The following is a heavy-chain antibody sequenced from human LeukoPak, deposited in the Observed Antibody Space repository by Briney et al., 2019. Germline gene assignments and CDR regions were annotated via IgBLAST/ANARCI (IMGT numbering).Heavy chain of an antibody. CDR1: GFTFSGSA. Sequence: PGGSLRLSCAASGFTFSGSAMHWVRQASGKGLEWVGRIRSKANSYATAYAASVKGRFTISRDDSKNTAYLQMNSLKTEDTAVYYCTRRLLTQPANKTLDDRDIDYWGQGTLVTVSS. J-gene: IGHJ4*02. CDR3: TRRLLTQPANKTLDDRDIDY. CDR2: IRSKANSYAT. D-gene: IGHD3/OR15-3a*01. V-gene: IGHV3-73*01.